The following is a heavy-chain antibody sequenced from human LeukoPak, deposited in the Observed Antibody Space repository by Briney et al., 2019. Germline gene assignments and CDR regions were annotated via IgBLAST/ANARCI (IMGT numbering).Heavy chain of an antibody. D-gene: IGHD3-22*01. CDR2: IWYDGSNK. J-gene: IGHJ4*02. CDR1: GFTFSSYG. CDR3: ARDYDSSGSFDY. V-gene: IGHV3-33*01. Sequence: PGGSLRLSCAASGFTFSSYGMHWVRQAPGKGLEWVAVIWYDGSNKYYADSVKGRFTISRDNSKNTLYLQMNSLRAEDTAVYYCARDYDSSGSFDYWGQGTLVTVSS.